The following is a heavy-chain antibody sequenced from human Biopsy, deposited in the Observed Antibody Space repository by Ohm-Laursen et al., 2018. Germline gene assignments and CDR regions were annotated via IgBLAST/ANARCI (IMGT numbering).Heavy chain of an antibody. CDR3: ATELTGYFHH. CDR2: NIPILGAG. CDR1: EGTFSNYG. Sequence: GASVKVSCKAPEGTFSNYGVNWVRQAPGQGLEWLGGNIPILGAGNYAQKFQDRVTVTADTSTSTATMELRSLRSDDTAVYYCATELTGYFHHWGQGALVIVSS. J-gene: IGHJ1*01. D-gene: IGHD3-9*01. V-gene: IGHV1-69*06.